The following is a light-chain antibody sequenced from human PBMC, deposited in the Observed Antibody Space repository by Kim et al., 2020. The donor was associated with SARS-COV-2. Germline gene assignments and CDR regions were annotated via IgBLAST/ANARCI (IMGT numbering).Light chain of an antibody. CDR1: KSLVYSEGNIY. J-gene: IGKJ3*01. V-gene: IGKV2-30*01. Sequence: TAYITGRARKSLVYSEGNIYLNWLHQRPGQDPRRIIYKVSNRDAGVPERFSGSGSGTDLTLQISRVEAEDVGVYYCIQGTHWPFSMGPGNKVDIK. CDR2: KVS. CDR3: IQGTHWPFS.